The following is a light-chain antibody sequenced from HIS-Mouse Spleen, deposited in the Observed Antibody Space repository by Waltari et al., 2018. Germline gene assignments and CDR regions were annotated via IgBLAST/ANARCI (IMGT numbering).Light chain of an antibody. CDR3: QQLNSYPPT. J-gene: IGKJ1*01. V-gene: IGKV1-9*01. CDR2: AAS. CDR1: QGISSY. Sequence: DIQLTQSPSFLSASVGDRVTITCRASQGISSYLAWYQQKPGKAPKLLIYAASTLQSGVTSRFSGSGSGTEFTLTISSLQPEDFATYYCQQLNSYPPTFGQGTKVEI.